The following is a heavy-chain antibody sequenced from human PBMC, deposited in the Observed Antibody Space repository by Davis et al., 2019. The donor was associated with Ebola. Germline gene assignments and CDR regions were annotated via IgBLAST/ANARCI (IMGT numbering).Heavy chain of an antibody. D-gene: IGHD4-17*01. CDR3: SRGPFGAYRPFRYFDL. CDR1: GYTFTSYG. J-gene: IGHJ2*01. CDR2: ISAYNGNT. V-gene: IGHV1-18*01. Sequence: ASVKVSCKASGYTFTSYGISWVRQAPGQGLEWMGWISAYNGNTNYAQKLQGRVTMTRDTSKSTVYMELSSLGSEDSAVYYCSRGPFGAYRPFRYFDLWGRGTLVIVSS.